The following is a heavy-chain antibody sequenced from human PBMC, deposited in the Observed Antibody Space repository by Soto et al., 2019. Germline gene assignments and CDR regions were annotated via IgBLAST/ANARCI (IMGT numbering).Heavy chain of an antibody. Sequence: ASVKVSCKASGYTFAGYHMHWVRQAPGQGLEWMGWINPNSGGTSYAQKFQGRVTMTRDTSISTAYMELSRLRSDDTAVYYCARAGCCSSTSCYRDKYWGQGTLVTVSS. J-gene: IGHJ4*02. CDR3: ARAGCCSSTSCYRDKY. CDR2: INPNSGGT. D-gene: IGHD2-2*02. V-gene: IGHV1-2*02. CDR1: GYTFAGYH.